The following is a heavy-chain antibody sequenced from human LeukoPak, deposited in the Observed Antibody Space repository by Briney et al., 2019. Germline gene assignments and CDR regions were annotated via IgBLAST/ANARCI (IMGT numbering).Heavy chain of an antibody. CDR1: GGTFSSYA. CDR2: IIPIFGTA. CDR3: AREDMVRGVMSDY. D-gene: IGHD3-10*01. J-gene: IGHJ4*02. Sequence: SVKVSCKASGGTFSSYAISWVRQAPGQGLEWMGGIIPIFGTANCAQKFQGRVTITADKSTSTAYMELSSLRSEDTAVYYCAREDMVRGVMSDYWGQGTLVTVSS. V-gene: IGHV1-69*06.